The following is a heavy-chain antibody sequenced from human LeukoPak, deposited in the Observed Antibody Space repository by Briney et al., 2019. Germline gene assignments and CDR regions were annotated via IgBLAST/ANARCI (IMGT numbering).Heavy chain of an antibody. V-gene: IGHV4-30-2*01. J-gene: IGHJ5*02. D-gene: IGHD2-2*02. Sequence: SQTLSLTCAVSGGSISSGGYSWSWIRQPPGKGLEWIGYIYHSGSTYYNPSLKSRVTISVDRSKNQFSLKLSSVTAADTAVYYCARDIVVVPAAIGWFDPWGQGTLVTVSS. CDR1: GGSISSGGYS. CDR3: ARDIVVVPAAIGWFDP. CDR2: IYHSGST.